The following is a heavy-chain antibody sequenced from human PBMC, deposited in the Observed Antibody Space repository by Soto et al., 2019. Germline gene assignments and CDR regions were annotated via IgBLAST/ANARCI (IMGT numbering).Heavy chain of an antibody. CDR3: ARDQGDYYDSRTGAFDI. D-gene: IGHD3-22*01. CDR2: IYYSGST. CDR1: GGSISSGDYY. Sequence: QVQLQESGPGLVKPSQTLSLTCTVSGGSISSGDYYWSWIRQPPGKGLEWIGYIYYSGSTYYNPSLNSRVTRSVDTSKNQFSLKLSSVTAADTAVYYCARDQGDYYDSRTGAFDIWGQGTMVTVSS. J-gene: IGHJ3*02. V-gene: IGHV4-30-4*01.